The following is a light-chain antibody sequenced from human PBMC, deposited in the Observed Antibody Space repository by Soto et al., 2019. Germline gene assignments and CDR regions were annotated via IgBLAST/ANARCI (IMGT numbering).Light chain of an antibody. CDR3: HQRQSWPRT. V-gene: IGKV3-11*01. J-gene: IGKJ1*01. Sequence: EIVLTQSPATLSSSPGETATLSCRASQYVGSRLAWYEHKPGQAPRLLIYYMSKRATGIPARFSGSGSGTDFTLTISSLAPDDFAIYYRHQRQSWPRTFGQGTKVDI. CDR1: QYVGSR. CDR2: YMS.